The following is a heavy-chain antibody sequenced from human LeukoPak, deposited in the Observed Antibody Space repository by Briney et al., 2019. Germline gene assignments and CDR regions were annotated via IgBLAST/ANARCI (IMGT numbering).Heavy chain of an antibody. Sequence: ASVKVSCKASGYTFINYDIKWVRQATGQGLEWMGWMNPNTGNTGYAQKFQGRVTMTRNTSISTAYMELSRLRSEDTAVYYCAREGVRGIIFYSGMDVWGQGTTVTVSS. CDR3: AREGVRGIIFYSGMDV. D-gene: IGHD3-10*01. V-gene: IGHV1-8*01. CDR2: MNPNTGNT. CDR1: GYTFINYD. J-gene: IGHJ6*02.